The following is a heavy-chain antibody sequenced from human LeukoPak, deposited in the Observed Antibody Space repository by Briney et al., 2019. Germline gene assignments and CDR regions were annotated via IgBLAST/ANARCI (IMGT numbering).Heavy chain of an antibody. Sequence: ASVKVSCQVSGYTLTELSMHWVRQAPGKGLEWMGGFDPEDGETIYAQKFQGRVTMTEDTSTDTAYMELSSLRSEDTAVYYCATDIVGATAGFYYYYGMDVWGQGTTVTVSS. V-gene: IGHV1-24*01. CDR2: FDPEDGET. D-gene: IGHD1-26*01. CDR1: GYTLTELS. CDR3: ATDIVGATAGFYYYYGMDV. J-gene: IGHJ6*02.